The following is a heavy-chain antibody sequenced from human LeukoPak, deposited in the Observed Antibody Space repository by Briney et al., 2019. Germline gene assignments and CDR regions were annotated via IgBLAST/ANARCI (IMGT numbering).Heavy chain of an antibody. CDR2: IKQDGSEK. CDR1: GFTFSSYW. V-gene: IGHV3-7*03. J-gene: IGHJ6*02. CDR3: ARDNVLMVYAIPGYYYYGMDV. Sequence: GGSLRLSCAASGFTFSSYWMSWVRQAPGKGLEWVANIKQDGSEKYYVDSEKGRFTISRDNAKNSLYLQMNSLRAEDTAVYYCARDNVLMVYAIPGYYYYGMDVWGQGTTVTVSS. D-gene: IGHD2-8*01.